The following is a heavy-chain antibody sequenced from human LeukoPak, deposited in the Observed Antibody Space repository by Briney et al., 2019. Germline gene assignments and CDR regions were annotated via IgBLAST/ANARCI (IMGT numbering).Heavy chain of an antibody. CDR3: TRDGVTYYYDSSDLDY. J-gene: IGHJ4*02. CDR1: GFTFGDYA. V-gene: IGHV3-49*04. Sequence: PGGSLRLSCTASGFTFGDYAMSWVRQAPGKGLEWVGFIRSKAYGGTTEYAASVKGRFTISRDDSKSIAYLQMNSLKTEDTAVYYCTRDGVTYYYDSSDLDYWGQGTLVTVSS. D-gene: IGHD3-22*01. CDR2: IRSKAYGGTT.